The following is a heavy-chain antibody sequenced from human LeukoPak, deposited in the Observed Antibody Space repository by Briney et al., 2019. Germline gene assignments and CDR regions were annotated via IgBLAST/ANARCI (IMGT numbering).Heavy chain of an antibody. Sequence: PSETLSLTCTVSGGSISSYYWSWIRQPPGKGLEWIGYIYYSGSTNYNPSLKSRVTISVDTSKNQFSLKLSSVTAADTAVYYCARAHMTTSYYYYYYMDVWGKGTTVTVSS. J-gene: IGHJ6*03. V-gene: IGHV4-59*01. D-gene: IGHD3-16*01. CDR3: ARAHMTTSYYYYYYMDV. CDR2: IYYSGST. CDR1: GGSISSYY.